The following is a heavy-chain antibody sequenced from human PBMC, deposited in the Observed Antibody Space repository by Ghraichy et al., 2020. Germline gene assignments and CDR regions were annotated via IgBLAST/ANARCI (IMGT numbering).Heavy chain of an antibody. CDR3: ARLRYSSGWNFDY. Sequence: SETLSLTCTVSGGSISSSSYYWGWIRQPPGKGLEWIGSIYYSGSTYYNPSLKSRVTMSVDTSKNQFSLKLSPVTAADTAVDYCARLRYSSGWNFDYWGQGTLVTVSS. CDR1: GGSISSSSYY. V-gene: IGHV4-39*01. D-gene: IGHD6-19*01. CDR2: IYYSGST. J-gene: IGHJ4*02.